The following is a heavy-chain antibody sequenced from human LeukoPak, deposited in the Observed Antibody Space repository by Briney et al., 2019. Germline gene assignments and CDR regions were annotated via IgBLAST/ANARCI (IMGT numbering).Heavy chain of an antibody. J-gene: IGHJ4*02. Sequence: GASVKVTRKATVYTFSDYYIHGLRQPPGKGLEWVGWINPNSGGTDSAQRLRGSVTMTRDTSISAIYMKLRTLTSDDTAVYYCARGTRGSYSSIHDWGQGTLVTVSS. CDR2: INPNSGGT. CDR1: VYTFSDYY. V-gene: IGHV1-2*02. CDR3: ARGTRGSYSSIHD. D-gene: IGHD1-26*01.